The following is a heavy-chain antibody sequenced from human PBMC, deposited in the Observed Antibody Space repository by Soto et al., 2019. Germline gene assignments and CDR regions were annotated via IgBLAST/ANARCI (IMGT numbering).Heavy chain of an antibody. D-gene: IGHD6-25*01. CDR3: ARDRIPATDTGVYYYGMDV. CDR2: FYSSGSI. J-gene: IGHJ6*02. V-gene: IGHV4-31*03. CDR1: GYSISAGGYY. Sequence: SETLSLTCFVSGYSISAGGYYWSWIRHHPGKGLEWIGSFYSSGSIIYNPSLRSRVTISVETSKNQFSRKLSSVTAADTAVYFCARDRIPATDTGVYYYGMDVWGLGTTVTVSS.